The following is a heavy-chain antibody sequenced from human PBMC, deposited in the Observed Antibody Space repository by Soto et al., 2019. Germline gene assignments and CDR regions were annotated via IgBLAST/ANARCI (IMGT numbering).Heavy chain of an antibody. CDR3: AKQDDFWSGYQEYFQH. CDR1: GFTFSSYA. D-gene: IGHD3-3*01. Sequence: GGSLRLSCAASGFTFSSYAMSWVRQAPGKGLEWVSALSGSGGSTYYADSVKGRFTISRDNSKNTLYLQMNSLRAEDTAVYYCAKQDDFWSGYQEYFQHWGQGTLVTVSS. J-gene: IGHJ1*01. CDR2: LSGSGGST. V-gene: IGHV3-23*01.